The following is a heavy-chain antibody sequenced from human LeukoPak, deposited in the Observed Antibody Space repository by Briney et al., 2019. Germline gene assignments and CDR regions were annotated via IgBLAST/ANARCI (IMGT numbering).Heavy chain of an antibody. Sequence: GGSLRLSCAASGFTFSSYWMSWVRQAPGKGLEWVANIKQEGSEKYYVDSVKGRFTISRDNAKNSLYLQMNSLRAEDTAVYYCASAIVVVNGPGDCFDYWGQGTLVTVSS. CDR3: ASAIVVVNGPGDCFDY. D-gene: IGHD3-22*01. J-gene: IGHJ4*02. CDR1: GFTFSSYW. CDR2: IKQEGSEK. V-gene: IGHV3-7*01.